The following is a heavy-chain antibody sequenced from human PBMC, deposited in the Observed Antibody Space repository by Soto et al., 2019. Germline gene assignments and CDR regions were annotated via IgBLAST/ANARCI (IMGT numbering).Heavy chain of an antibody. CDR2: INPNSGGGT. J-gene: IGHJ4*02. CDR3: AGSRTGALDY. V-gene: IGHV1-2*02. CDR1: GFTFIGHY. D-gene: IGHD7-27*01. Sequence: QVQLVQSGAGVKKPGASVMLSCKASGFTFIGHYIHWVRQAPGQGLEWVGWINPNSGGGTVYAQKFQGRVTMTADTSTSIASMDLTSLRGDDTAVYYCAGSRTGALDYWGPGALVTVSS.